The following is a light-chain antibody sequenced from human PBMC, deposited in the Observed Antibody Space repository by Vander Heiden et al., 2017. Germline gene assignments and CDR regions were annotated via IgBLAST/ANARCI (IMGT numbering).Light chain of an antibody. Sequence: DIRMTQSPSTLSASVGDRVTITCRASESINSWLAWYQQEPGKAPNLLIYKASTLQNGVPSRFSGSGSGTEFTLTISSLQPDDLATYYCQQYKSYSQWTFGQGTKVEIK. CDR3: QQYKSYSQWT. CDR2: KAS. V-gene: IGKV1-5*03. J-gene: IGKJ1*01. CDR1: ESINSW.